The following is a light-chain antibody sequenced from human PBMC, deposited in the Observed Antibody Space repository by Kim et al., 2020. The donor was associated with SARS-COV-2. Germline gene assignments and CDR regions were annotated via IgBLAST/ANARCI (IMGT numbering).Light chain of an antibody. V-gene: IGLV6-57*01. Sequence: GKTVILTCTRSGGSIATDFVQWFQQRPGSSPTTVIDGDQQRPSGVPDRFSGSVDSSSNSASLTISGLKTEDGADYYCQSYDDNKWVFGGGTQLTVL. CDR3: QSYDDNKWV. CDR1: GGSIATDF. J-gene: IGLJ2*01. CDR2: GDQ.